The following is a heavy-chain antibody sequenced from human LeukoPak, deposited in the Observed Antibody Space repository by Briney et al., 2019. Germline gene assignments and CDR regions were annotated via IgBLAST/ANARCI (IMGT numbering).Heavy chain of an antibody. V-gene: IGHV1-69*05. J-gene: IGHJ4*02. CDR1: RGTFSSHA. CDR2: IIPIFGTT. D-gene: IGHD5-12*01. CDR3: ARGNSGYDYGFDN. Sequence: GASVKVSCKASRGTFSSHAISWVRQAPGQGVAWVGGIIPIFGTTDYAQKFQGRVTITTDESRSTGYMELRNLRSDDTAVYYWARGNSGYDYGFDNWGQGTLVTVSS.